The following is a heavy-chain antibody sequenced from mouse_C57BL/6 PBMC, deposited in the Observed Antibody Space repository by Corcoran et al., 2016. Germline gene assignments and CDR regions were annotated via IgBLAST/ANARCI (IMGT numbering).Heavy chain of an antibody. CDR1: GYTFTTYG. CDR2: INTYSGVP. CDR3: ARWPRTFSV. J-gene: IGHJ2*01. V-gene: IGHV9-3*01. Sequence: QIQLVQSGPELKKPGETVKISCKASGYTFTTYGMSWVKQAPGKGLKWMGWINTYSGVPTYADDFKGRFAFSFETSASTAYLQINNLKNEDTATYFCARWPRTFSVWGQGTTLTVSS.